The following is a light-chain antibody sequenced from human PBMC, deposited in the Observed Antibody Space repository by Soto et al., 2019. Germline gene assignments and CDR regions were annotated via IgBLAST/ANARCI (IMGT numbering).Light chain of an antibody. CDR2: DAS. CDR1: QSVSSS. CDR3: QQRKNCPEFT. V-gene: IGKV3-11*01. J-gene: IGKJ3*01. Sequence: EMVLTQSPAILSLSPGERATLSGRASQSVSSSLVWYQQKRGQAPRLVIYDASNRDIGIPARFSGSGSGTDFTLTISSLESEDFAVYYCQQRKNCPEFTFGPGTKVEIK.